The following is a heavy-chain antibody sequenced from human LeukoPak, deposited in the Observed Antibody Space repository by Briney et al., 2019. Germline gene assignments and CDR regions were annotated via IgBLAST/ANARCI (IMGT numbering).Heavy chain of an antibody. CDR3: AKDEVVGGSCYPGYMDV. D-gene: IGHD2-15*01. V-gene: IGHV3-9*01. CDR2: ISWNSGSI. Sequence: PGGSLRLSCAASGFTFDDYAMHWVRQAPGKSLEWVSGISWNSGSIGYADSVKGRFTISRDNAKNALYLQMNSLRAEDTALYYCAKDEVVGGSCYPGYMDVWGKGTTVTISS. J-gene: IGHJ6*03. CDR1: GFTFDDYA.